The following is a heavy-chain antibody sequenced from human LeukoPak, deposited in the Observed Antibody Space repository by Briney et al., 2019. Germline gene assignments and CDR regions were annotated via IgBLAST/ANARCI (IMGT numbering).Heavy chain of an antibody. V-gene: IGHV3-23*01. CDR3: ARDVAVTSLSLFDY. J-gene: IGHJ4*02. Sequence: GGSLRLSCAASGFTFSSYAMYWVRQAPGKGLEWVSGIFGSGGSTHYADSVKGRFTISRDNSKNTVYLQMNSLRSEDTAVYYCARDVAVTSLSLFDYWGQGTLVTVSS. CDR1: GFTFSSYA. CDR2: IFGSGGST. D-gene: IGHD2-15*01.